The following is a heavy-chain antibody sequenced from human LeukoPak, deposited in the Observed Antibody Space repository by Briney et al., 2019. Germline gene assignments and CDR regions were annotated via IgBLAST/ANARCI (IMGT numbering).Heavy chain of an antibody. D-gene: IGHD6-13*01. CDR3: AREGKYSSSWYPWFDP. CDR2: IYTSGST. Sequence: PSETLSLTRTVSGGSISSYYWSWIRQPAGKGLEWIGRIYTSGSTNYNPSLKSRVTMSVDTSKNQFSLKLSSVTAADTAVYYCAREGKYSSSWYPWFDPWGQGTLVTVSS. CDR1: GGSISSYY. J-gene: IGHJ5*02. V-gene: IGHV4-4*07.